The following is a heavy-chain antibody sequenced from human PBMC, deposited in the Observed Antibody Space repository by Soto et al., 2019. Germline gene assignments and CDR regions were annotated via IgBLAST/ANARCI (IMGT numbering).Heavy chain of an antibody. CDR2: ISGGGDTT. J-gene: IGHJ5*02. D-gene: IGHD6-6*01. CDR3: ARTLSSSQPYNWFDP. Sequence: PGKGLEWVSVISGGGDTTYYTPSVKGRFTISRDDFRNTLYLQMNSLRTEDTAVYYCARTLSSSQPYNWFDPWGQGTLVTVSS. V-gene: IGHV3-23*01.